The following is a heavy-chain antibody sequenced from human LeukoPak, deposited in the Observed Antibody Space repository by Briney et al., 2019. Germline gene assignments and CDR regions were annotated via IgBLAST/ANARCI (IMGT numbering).Heavy chain of an antibody. J-gene: IGHJ3*02. V-gene: IGHV3-53*01. CDR1: GFTVSNNY. D-gene: IGHD3-10*01. CDR3: ARDRFGDYYYDS. Sequence: GGSLRLSCAASGFTVSNNYMSWVRQAPGKGLEWVSVIYSGGSTYYADSVKGRFTISRDISKNTLYLQMNSLRAEDTAVYYCARDRFGDYYYDSWGQGTMVTVSS. CDR2: IYSGGST.